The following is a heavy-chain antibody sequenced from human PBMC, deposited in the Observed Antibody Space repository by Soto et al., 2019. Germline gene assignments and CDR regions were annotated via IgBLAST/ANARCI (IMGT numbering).Heavy chain of an antibody. Sequence: GGSLRLSCFASGITLSSYAMSWVRQAPGKGLEWVSAISGSGGSTYYADSVKGRFTISRDNSKNTLYLQMNSLRAEDTAVYYCAREPGIAVAGVFDYWGQGTLVTVSS. CDR2: ISGSGGST. V-gene: IGHV3-23*01. CDR1: GITLSSYA. J-gene: IGHJ4*02. CDR3: AREPGIAVAGVFDY. D-gene: IGHD6-19*01.